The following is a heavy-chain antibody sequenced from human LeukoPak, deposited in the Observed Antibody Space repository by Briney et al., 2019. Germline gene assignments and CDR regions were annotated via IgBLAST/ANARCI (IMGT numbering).Heavy chain of an antibody. J-gene: IGHJ4*02. D-gene: IGHD5-12*01. CDR3: AREGGTGYSGYAAGPAVDY. V-gene: IGHV4-38-2*02. CDR2: IYHSGST. Sequence: ASETLSLTCTVSGYSISSGYYWGWIRQPPGKGLEWIGSIYHSGSTYYNPSLKSRVTISVDTSKNQFSLKLSSVTAADTAVYYCAREGGTGYSGYAAGPAVDYWGQGTLVTVSS. CDR1: GYSISSGYY.